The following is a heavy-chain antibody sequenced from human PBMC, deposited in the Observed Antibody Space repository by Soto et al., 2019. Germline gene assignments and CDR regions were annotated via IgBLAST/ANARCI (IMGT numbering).Heavy chain of an antibody. V-gene: IGHV4-38-2*02. CDR3: ARGASGYDYVDYYYYGMDV. J-gene: IGHJ6*02. D-gene: IGHD5-12*01. Sequence: SETLSLTCTVSGYSISSGYYWGWIRQPPGKGLEWIGSIYHSGSTYYNPSLKSRVTISVDTSKNQFSLKLISVTAADTAVYYCARGASGYDYVDYYYYGMDVWGQGTTVTVSS. CDR2: IYHSGST. CDR1: GYSISSGYY.